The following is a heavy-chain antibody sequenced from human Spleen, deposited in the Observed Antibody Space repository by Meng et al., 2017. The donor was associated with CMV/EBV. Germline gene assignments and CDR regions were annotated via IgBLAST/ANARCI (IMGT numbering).Heavy chain of an antibody. Sequence: GFAFSDYYMSGIRQAPGKGLEWVTFIWSDGSNEYYADSVKGRFTISRDNSKNTLYLQMNSLRVEDTAVYYCAKLLGDLPDDAFDIWGQGTMVTVSS. J-gene: IGHJ3*02. CDR1: GFAFSDYY. D-gene: IGHD3-16*01. CDR2: IWSDGSNE. V-gene: IGHV3-33*06. CDR3: AKLLGDLPDDAFDI.